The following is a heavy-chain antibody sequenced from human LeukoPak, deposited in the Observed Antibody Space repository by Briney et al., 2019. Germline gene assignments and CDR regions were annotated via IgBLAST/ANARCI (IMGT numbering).Heavy chain of an antibody. J-gene: IGHJ3*02. V-gene: IGHV1-69*13. D-gene: IGHD3-16*01. CDR2: IIPIFGTA. CDR3: ARPLEGMMTPGGESSAFDI. CDR1: GGTFSSYA. Sequence: SVKVSCKASGGTFSSYAISWVRQAPGQGLEWMGGIIPIFGTANYAQKFQGRVTITADESTSTAYMELSSLRSDDTAVYYCARPLEGMMTPGGESSAFDIWGQGTMVTVSS.